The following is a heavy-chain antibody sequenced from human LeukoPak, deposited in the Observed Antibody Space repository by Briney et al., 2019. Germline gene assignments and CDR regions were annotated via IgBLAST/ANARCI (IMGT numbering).Heavy chain of an antibody. CDR2: IRNKANRYTT. J-gene: IGHJ4*02. Sequence: GGSLRLSCAASGFTFSDHHMDWVRQAPGEGLEWVARIRNKANRYTTEYAASVKGRSTISRDDSENSLYLQMDSLKTEDTAVYYCARITTRTGKWLGDYWGQGTLVTVSS. V-gene: IGHV3-72*01. CDR1: GFTFSDHH. D-gene: IGHD4-11*01. CDR3: ARITTRTGKWLGDY.